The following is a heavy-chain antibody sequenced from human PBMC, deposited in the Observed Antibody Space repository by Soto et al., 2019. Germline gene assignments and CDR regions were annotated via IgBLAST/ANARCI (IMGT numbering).Heavy chain of an antibody. CDR2: IDPRDSYT. Sequence: VESLKISCKGSGSIFMSRWIACCLQMPVKVLEWMGRIDPRDSYTSYSPSFQGHVTISVDKSINTVYLRWSSLKASDSAKYYCAGHGGGRIAITGYNGMDVWGQGTTVTVSS. CDR3: AGHGGGRIAITGYNGMDV. J-gene: IGHJ6*02. CDR1: GSIFMSRW. V-gene: IGHV5-10-1*01. D-gene: IGHD3-9*01.